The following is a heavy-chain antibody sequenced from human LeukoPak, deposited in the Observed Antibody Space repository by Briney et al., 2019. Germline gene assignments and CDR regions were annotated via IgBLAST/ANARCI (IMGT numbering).Heavy chain of an antibody. CDR2: ISGSGGST. D-gene: IGHD5-18*01. CDR1: GFTFSSYA. V-gene: IGHV3-23*01. Sequence: GGSLRLSCAASGFTFSSYAMSWVRQAPGKGLEWVSAISGSGGSTYYADSVKGRFTISRDNSKNTLYLQMNSLRAEDTAVYYCAKSWGYSYGSSYGVDVWGQGTTVTVSS. J-gene: IGHJ6*02. CDR3: AKSWGYSYGSSYGVDV.